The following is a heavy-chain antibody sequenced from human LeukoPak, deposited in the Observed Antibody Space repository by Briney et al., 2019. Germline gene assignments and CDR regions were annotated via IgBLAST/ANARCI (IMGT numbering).Heavy chain of an antibody. D-gene: IGHD3-10*01. CDR3: AKDIVVRGVNPNWFDP. J-gene: IGHJ5*02. CDR2: ISYDGSNK. CDR1: GFTFSSYA. Sequence: GGSLRLSCAASGFTFSSYAMHWVRQAPGKGLEWVAVISYDGSNKYYADSVKGRFTISRDNSKNSLYLQMNSLRAEDTALYYCAKDIVVRGVNPNWFDPWGQGTLVTVSS. V-gene: IGHV3-30-3*01.